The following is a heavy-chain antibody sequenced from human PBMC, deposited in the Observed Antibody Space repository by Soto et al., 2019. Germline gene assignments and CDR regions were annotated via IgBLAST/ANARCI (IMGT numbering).Heavy chain of an antibody. V-gene: IGHV3-7*03. CDR3: AEGTTG. Sequence: EVQLVESGGGLVQPGGSLRLSCAASGFTFSNHWMIWARQAPGKGLEWVANINQDGSEKYYVDSVKGRFTISRDNGENSLYLQMNPLRAEDTAVYYCAEGTTGWGQGTLVTVSS. CDR2: INQDGSEK. J-gene: IGHJ4*02. D-gene: IGHD3-10*01. CDR1: GFTFSNHW.